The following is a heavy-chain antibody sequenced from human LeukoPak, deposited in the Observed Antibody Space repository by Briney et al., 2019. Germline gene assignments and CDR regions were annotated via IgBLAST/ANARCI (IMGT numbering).Heavy chain of an antibody. Sequence: PGGSLRLSCAASGFTFSSYEMNWVRQAPGKGLEWVSYISSSGSTIYYADSVKGRFTISRDNAKNSLYLQMNSLRAEDTAVYYCASRSSSGWSLYWGRGTLVTVSS. CDR2: ISSSGSTI. CDR1: GFTFSSYE. J-gene: IGHJ4*02. CDR3: ASRSSSGWSLY. D-gene: IGHD6-19*01. V-gene: IGHV3-48*03.